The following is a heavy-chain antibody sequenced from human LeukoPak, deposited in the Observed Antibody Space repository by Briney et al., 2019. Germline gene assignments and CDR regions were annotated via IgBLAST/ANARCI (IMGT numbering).Heavy chain of an antibody. CDR3: ARHSTTVISEAALDI. D-gene: IGHD4-17*01. J-gene: IGHJ3*02. CDR1: GNSISSTTYY. Sequence: PSETLSLTCSVSGNSISSTTYYWGWIRQPPGQGLEWIGTIYDSGSTYYNPSLKSRVSISVDTSKNQFSLKVRSVTAADTAVYYCARHSTTVISEAALDIWGQGTTVSVSS. V-gene: IGHV4-39*01. CDR2: IYDSGST.